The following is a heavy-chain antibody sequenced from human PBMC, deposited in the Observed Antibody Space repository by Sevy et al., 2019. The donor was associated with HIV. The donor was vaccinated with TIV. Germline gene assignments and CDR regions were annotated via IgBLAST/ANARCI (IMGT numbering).Heavy chain of an antibody. J-gene: IGHJ5*02. CDR2: INHSGST. Sequence: SETLSLTCAVYGGSFSGYYWSWIRQSPGKGLEWIGEINHSGSTNYNPSLKSRVTISVDTSKNQFSLKLSSVTAADTAVYYCARVRRLGYCSGGSCYRQGWFDPWGQGTLVTVSS. CDR3: ARVRRLGYCSGGSCYRQGWFDP. D-gene: IGHD2-15*01. CDR1: GGSFSGYY. V-gene: IGHV4-34*01.